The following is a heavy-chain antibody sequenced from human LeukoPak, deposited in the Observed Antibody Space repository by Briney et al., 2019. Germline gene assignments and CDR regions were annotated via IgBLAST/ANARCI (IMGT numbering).Heavy chain of an antibody. Sequence: PGGSLRLSCTASGFTFGDYAMSWVRQAPGKGLEWVGFIRSKAYGGTTEYAASVKGRFTISRDDSKSIAYLQMNSLKTEDTAVYYCTRGVQGDFWNGYYGGYYFDYWGQGTLVTVSS. CDR1: GFTFGDYA. D-gene: IGHD3-3*01. V-gene: IGHV3-49*04. CDR3: TRGVQGDFWNGYYGGYYFDY. J-gene: IGHJ4*02. CDR2: IRSKAYGGTT.